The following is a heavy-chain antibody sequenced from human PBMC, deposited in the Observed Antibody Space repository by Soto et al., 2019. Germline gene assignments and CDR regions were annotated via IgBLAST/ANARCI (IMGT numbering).Heavy chain of an antibody. CDR1: GFTFSSYS. J-gene: IGHJ3*02. CDR3: ARARYCSSTSCIDAFDI. D-gene: IGHD2-2*01. CDR2: ISSSSSYI. V-gene: IGHV3-21*01. Sequence: EVQLVESGGGLVKPGGSLRLSCAASGFTFSSYSMNWVRQAPGKGLEWVSSISSSSSYIYYADSVKGRFTISRDNAKNSLYLQMNSLRAEYTAVYYCARARYCSSTSCIDAFDIWGQETMVTVSS.